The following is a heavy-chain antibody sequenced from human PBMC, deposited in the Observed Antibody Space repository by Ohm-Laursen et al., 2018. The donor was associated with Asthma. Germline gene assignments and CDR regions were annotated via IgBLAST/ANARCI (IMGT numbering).Heavy chain of an antibody. CDR2: IYYTGST. J-gene: IGHJ4*02. D-gene: IGHD3-22*01. Sequence: SETLSLTCTVSGGSISSSSFLWGWIRQPPGKGLEWIGNIYYTGSTYYNPSLKSRVTISVDTSKNQFSLKLSSVTAADTAVYYCARDGFYYDSSGYYFDYWGQGTLVTVSS. CDR3: ARDGFYYDSSGYYFDY. CDR1: GGSISSSSFL. V-gene: IGHV4-39*07.